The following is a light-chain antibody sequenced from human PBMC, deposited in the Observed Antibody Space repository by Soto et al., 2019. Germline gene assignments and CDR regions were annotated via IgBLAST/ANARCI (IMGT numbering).Light chain of an antibody. CDR2: RNN. J-gene: IGLJ2*01. Sequence: QAVVTQPPSASGTPGQRVLISCSGSSSNIETNYVYWYQQLPGTAPKLLIYRNNQRPSGVPDRLSGSKSGTSASLAISGLRSEDEADYYCAAWDDILSGVLFGGGTKLTVL. CDR3: AAWDDILSGVL. CDR1: SSNIETNY. V-gene: IGLV1-47*01.